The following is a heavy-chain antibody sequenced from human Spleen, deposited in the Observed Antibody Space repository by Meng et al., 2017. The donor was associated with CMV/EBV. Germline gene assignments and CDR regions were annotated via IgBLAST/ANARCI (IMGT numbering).Heavy chain of an antibody. CDR2: INGSGGST. CDR1: GFTFSSYA. Sequence: GESLKISCAASGFTFSSYAMSWVRQAPGKGLEWVSDINGSGGSTYYADSVKGRFTISRDNSKNTLYLQMNSLRAEDTAIYYCAKWWGSSGYFLDYWGQGTLVTVSS. D-gene: IGHD3-22*01. J-gene: IGHJ4*02. CDR3: AKWWGSSGYFLDY. V-gene: IGHV3-23*01.